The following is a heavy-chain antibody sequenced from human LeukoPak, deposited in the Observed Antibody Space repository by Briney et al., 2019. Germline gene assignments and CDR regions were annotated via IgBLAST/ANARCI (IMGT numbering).Heavy chain of an antibody. Sequence: SETLSLTCTVSGGSISSYYWSWIRQPPGKGLEWIGYIYYSGSTNYNPSLKNRVAMSVDLTKNQLSLKLTSVTAADTAMYFCARKDGDYWGRGTLVTVSS. V-gene: IGHV4-59*12. CDR3: ARKDGDY. CDR2: IYYSGST. CDR1: GGSISSYY. J-gene: IGHJ4*02.